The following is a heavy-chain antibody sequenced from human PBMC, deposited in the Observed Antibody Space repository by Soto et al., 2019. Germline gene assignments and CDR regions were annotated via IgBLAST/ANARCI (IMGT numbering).Heavy chain of an antibody. J-gene: IGHJ4*02. CDR1: GYTLASYD. D-gene: IGHD6-6*01. CDR3: AKTYSSSSGGYYFDY. V-gene: IGHV1-8*01. Sequence: ASVKVSCKASGYTLASYDINWVRQATGQGLEWMGWMNPNSGNTGYAQKFQGRVTMTRNTSISTAYMELSSLRSEDTAVYYCAKTYSSSSGGYYFDYWGQGTLVTV. CDR2: MNPNSGNT.